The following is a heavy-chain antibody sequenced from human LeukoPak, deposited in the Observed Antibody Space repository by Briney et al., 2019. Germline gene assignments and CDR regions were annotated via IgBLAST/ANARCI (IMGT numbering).Heavy chain of an antibody. D-gene: IGHD4-17*01. CDR1: GFTFSRYY. J-gene: IGHJ4*02. CDR3: ARQYGDEGDY. V-gene: IGHV3-30-3*01. Sequence: GGSLRLSCAASGFTFSRYYMHRVRQAPGKGLEWVAGMSYDGRNSYYADSVKGRFTVSRDNSKNTLYLQMSNVRGEDTAVYYCARQYGDEGDYWGQGTLVTVSS. CDR2: MSYDGRNS.